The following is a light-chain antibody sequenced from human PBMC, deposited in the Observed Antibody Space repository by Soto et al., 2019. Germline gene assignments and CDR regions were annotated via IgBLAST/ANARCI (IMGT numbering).Light chain of an antibody. V-gene: IGLV2-11*01. CDR1: SSDVGGYNY. CDR3: CSYAGTYPLV. J-gene: IGLJ1*01. CDR2: DVS. Sequence: QSVLTQPRSVSGSPGQSVTLSCTGTSSDVGGYNYVSWYQQHPGKAPKLMIYDVSKRPSGVPDRFSGSKSGNTASLTISGLQAEDEADYYCCSYAGTYPLVFGTGTKVTV.